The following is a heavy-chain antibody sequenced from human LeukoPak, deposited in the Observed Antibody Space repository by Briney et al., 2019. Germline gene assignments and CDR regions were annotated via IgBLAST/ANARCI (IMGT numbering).Heavy chain of an antibody. V-gene: IGHV4-59*08. Sequence: PSETLSLTCTGSGASVSSDYWSWIRQSPGKGLEWIGYIYHSGHTMSNPSLKSRVSLSLDTSNNQFSLKLSSVTAADTAVYYCARHPFQYPFDHWGQGTVVSVSS. CDR3: ARHPFQYPFDH. D-gene: IGHD4-4*01. CDR2: IYHSGHT. CDR1: GASVSSDY. J-gene: IGHJ5*02.